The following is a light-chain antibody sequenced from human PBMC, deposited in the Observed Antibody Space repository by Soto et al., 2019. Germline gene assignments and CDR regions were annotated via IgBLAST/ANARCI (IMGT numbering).Light chain of an antibody. CDR1: QGISSD. J-gene: IGKJ4*01. CDR2: AAS. V-gene: IGKV1-27*01. Sequence: DIQMTQSPSSLSASVGDRVTITCRASQGISSDLAWYQRKPGKVPKLLIYAASTLQSGVPSRFSGSGSVTDFTLTSSSLQPEDVATYYCQKDNSAPLTFGGGTKVEIK. CDR3: QKDNSAPLT.